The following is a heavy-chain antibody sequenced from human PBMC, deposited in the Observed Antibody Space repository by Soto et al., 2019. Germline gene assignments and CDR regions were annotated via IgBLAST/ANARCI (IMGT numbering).Heavy chain of an antibody. Sequence: QVQLQESGPGLVKPSQTLSLTCTVSGGSISSGGYYWSWIRQHPGKGLEWIGYIYYSGSTYYNPSLKSRVTISVDTSKNQFSLKLSSVTAADTAVYYCARAYCSGGSCPYYFDYWGQGTLVTVSS. CDR3: ARAYCSGGSCPYYFDY. CDR1: GGSISSGGYY. D-gene: IGHD2-15*01. V-gene: IGHV4-31*03. J-gene: IGHJ4*02. CDR2: IYYSGST.